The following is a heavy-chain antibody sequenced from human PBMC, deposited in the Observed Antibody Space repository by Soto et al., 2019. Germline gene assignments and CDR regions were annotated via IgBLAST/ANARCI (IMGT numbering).Heavy chain of an antibody. V-gene: IGHV3-23*01. CDR2: INNNGGST. D-gene: IGHD2-2*01. CDR3: TKRYCTSASCSFFDY. CDR1: GFTFSSYA. Sequence: GGSLRLSCAASGFTFSSYAMSWVRQAPGKGLERVLGINNNGGSTFYADSVKGRFTISRDNSKNTLYLQMSSLRAEDTALYYCTKRYCTSASCSFFDYWGQGALVTVSS. J-gene: IGHJ4*02.